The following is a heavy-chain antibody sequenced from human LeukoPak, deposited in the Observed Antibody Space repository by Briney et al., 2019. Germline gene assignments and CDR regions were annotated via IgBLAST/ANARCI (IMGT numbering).Heavy chain of an antibody. CDR1: GFTFREYA. Sequence: GRSLRLSCTASGFTFREYAMSWVRQAPGKGLEWVGFIRSKAYGETTEYAASVKGRFTISRDDSKSIAYLQMNSLNSEDTAVYYCTRVSRYRTMIVVVDMYYFDYWGQGTLVTVSS. CDR2: IRSKAYGETT. V-gene: IGHV3-49*04. CDR3: TRVSRYRTMIVVVDMYYFDY. J-gene: IGHJ4*02. D-gene: IGHD3-22*01.